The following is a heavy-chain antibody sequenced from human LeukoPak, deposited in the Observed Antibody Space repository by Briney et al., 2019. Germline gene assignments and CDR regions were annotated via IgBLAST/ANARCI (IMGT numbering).Heavy chain of an antibody. CDR2: ISYDGSNK. CDR1: GFTFSSYA. D-gene: IGHD6-6*01. CDR3: AKNPRASIAARPGWFDP. Sequence: GGSLRLSCAASGFTFSSYAMHWVRQAPGKGLEWVAVISYDGSNKYYADSVKGRFTISRDNSKNTLYLQMNSLRAEDTAVYYCAKNPRASIAARPGWFDPWGQGTLVTVSS. V-gene: IGHV3-30-3*02. J-gene: IGHJ5*02.